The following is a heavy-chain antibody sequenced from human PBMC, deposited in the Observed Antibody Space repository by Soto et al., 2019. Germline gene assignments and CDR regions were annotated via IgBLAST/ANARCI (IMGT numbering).Heavy chain of an antibody. V-gene: IGHV4-31*03. Sequence: SETLSLTCTVSGGSMSSGGYYWTWIRQHPGKGLEWIGYNYYSGITYYNPSLKSRVTISLDTSKNQFSLKLSSVTAADTAVYYCARERSGSYRNWFAPWGQGTLVTVSS. J-gene: IGHJ5*02. CDR1: GGSMSSGGYY. D-gene: IGHD1-26*01. CDR2: NYYSGIT. CDR3: ARERSGSYRNWFAP.